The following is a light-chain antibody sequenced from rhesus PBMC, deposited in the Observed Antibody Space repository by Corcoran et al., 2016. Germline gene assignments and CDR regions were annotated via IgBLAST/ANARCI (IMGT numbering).Light chain of an antibody. J-gene: IGKJ2*01. CDR1: QGISTY. CDR2: AAS. CDR3: LQYNSDPYS. Sequence: DIQMTQSPSSLSASVGDRVTITCRASQGISTYLNWYQQKPGKALKRLIYAASSLESGVPARFRGSGSGKDFTLTISSLQPEDFATYYCLQYNSDPYSFGQETKVEIK. V-gene: IGKV1-43*02.